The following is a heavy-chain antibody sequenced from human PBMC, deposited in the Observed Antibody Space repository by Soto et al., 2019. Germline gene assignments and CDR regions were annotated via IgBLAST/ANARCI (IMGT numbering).Heavy chain of an antibody. CDR1: GGSIRSSNW. V-gene: IGHV4-4*02. CDR2: LYLSGST. CDR3: ARASYYYDSSGYYYSGSDY. J-gene: IGHJ4*02. D-gene: IGHD3-22*01. Sequence: QVQLQESGPGLVKPSGTLSLTGAVSGGSIRSSNWWSWVRQPPGKGLEWTWALYLSGSTNYHPSLKSRVTISVDKSKHPLALQLRSVTAADTAVYYCARASYYYDSSGYYYSGSDYWGQRTLVTVAA.